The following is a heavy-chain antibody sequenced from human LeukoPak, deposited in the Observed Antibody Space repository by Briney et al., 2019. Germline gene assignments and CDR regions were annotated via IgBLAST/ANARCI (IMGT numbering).Heavy chain of an antibody. CDR2: ISSTGTNI. D-gene: IGHD6-19*01. V-gene: IGHV3-48*02. CDR3: ARGSTSGWSY. CDR1: GFTFSSYS. J-gene: IGHJ4*02. Sequence: GGSLRLSCAASGFTFSSYSMNWVRQAPGKGLEWVSHISSTGTNIYYADSVQGRLTISRDNAKNSLYLQMNSLRDEDTAVYYCARGSTSGWSYWGQGTLVTVSS.